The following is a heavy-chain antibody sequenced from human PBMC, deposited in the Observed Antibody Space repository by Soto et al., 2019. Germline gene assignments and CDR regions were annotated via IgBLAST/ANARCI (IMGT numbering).Heavy chain of an antibody. CDR2: ISAYNGNT. J-gene: IGHJ5*02. V-gene: IGHV1-18*01. CDR1: GYTFTSYG. D-gene: IGHD3-22*01. Sequence: SVKVSCKASGYTFTSYGISWVRQAPGQGLEWMGWISAYNGNTNYAQKLQGRVTMTTDTSTSTAYMELRSLRSDDTAVYYCARSYYYDSSGYYLPWGQGTLVTVSS. CDR3: ARSYYYDSSGYYLP.